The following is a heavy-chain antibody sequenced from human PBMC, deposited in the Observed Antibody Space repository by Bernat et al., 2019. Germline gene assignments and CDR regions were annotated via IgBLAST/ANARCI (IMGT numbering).Heavy chain of an antibody. V-gene: IGHV4-34*01. CDR1: GGSFLAPH. CDR3: ARGAAPRPMFDS. D-gene: IGHD6-6*01. Sequence: QVELQQCGAGLLKPSETLPFTCALYGGSFLAPHSSWIRQPPGKGLEWIGEINHSGSANQNPSLRSRVTILVGTSKNQFYLKRTSVTAADTAVYYCARGAAPRPMFDSWGRGNLVTVS. J-gene: IGHJ4*02. CDR2: INHSGSA.